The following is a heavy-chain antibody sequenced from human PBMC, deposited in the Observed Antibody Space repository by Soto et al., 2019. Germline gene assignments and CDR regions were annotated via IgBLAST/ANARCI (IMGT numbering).Heavy chain of an antibody. CDR2: IYYSGST. Sequence: PXXTLSLPFTVSGGSINNYYWRWIRQPPGKGLEWIGYIYYSGSTNYNPSLKSRVTISVDTSKNQFSLKLSSVTAADTAVYYCARRYGGNFDYWGQGTLVTVSS. CDR1: GGSINNYY. J-gene: IGHJ4*02. D-gene: IGHD1-26*01. V-gene: IGHV4-59*01. CDR3: ARRYGGNFDY.